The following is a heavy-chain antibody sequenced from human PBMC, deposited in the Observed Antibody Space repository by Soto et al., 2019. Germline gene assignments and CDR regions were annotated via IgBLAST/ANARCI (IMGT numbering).Heavy chain of an antibody. J-gene: IGHJ4*02. CDR1: GFTFSSYA. V-gene: IGHV3-30-3*01. CDR3: AKDSQLLYEYYFDY. D-gene: IGHD2-2*02. CDR2: ISYDGSNK. Sequence: GGSLRLSCAASGFTFSSYAMHWVRQAPGKGLEWVAVISYDGSNKYYADSVKGRFTISRDNSKNTLYLQMNSLRAEDTAVYYCAKDSQLLYEYYFDYWGQGTLVTVSS.